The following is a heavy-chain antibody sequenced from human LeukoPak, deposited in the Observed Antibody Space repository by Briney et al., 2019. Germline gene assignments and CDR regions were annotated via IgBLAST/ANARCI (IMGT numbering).Heavy chain of an antibody. CDR2: ISAYNGNT. CDR3: ARERMAAAERVLASFDV. D-gene: IGHD6-13*01. J-gene: IGHJ3*01. V-gene: IGHV1-18*03. Sequence: ASVKVSCKASGYTFTSYGISWVRQAPGQGLEWMGWISAYNGNTNSAQKLQGRVTMTTDTSTSTAYMELRSLGADDMAVYYCARERMAAAERVLASFDVWGQATMVTVSS. CDR1: GYTFTSYG.